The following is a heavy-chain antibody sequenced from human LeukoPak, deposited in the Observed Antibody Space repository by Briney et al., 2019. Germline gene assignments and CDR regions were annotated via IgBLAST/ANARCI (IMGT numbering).Heavy chain of an antibody. D-gene: IGHD2/OR15-2a*01. CDR2: IYTSGST. CDR3: ARDAVYHNYYYYMDV. V-gene: IGHV4-61*02. Sequence: SQTLSLTYTVSGGSISSGSYYWSWIRQPAGKGLEWIGRIYTSGSTNYNPSLKSRVTISVDTSKNQFSLKLSSVTAADTAVYYCARDAVYHNYYYYMDVWGKGTTVTVSS. J-gene: IGHJ6*03. CDR1: GGSISSGSYY.